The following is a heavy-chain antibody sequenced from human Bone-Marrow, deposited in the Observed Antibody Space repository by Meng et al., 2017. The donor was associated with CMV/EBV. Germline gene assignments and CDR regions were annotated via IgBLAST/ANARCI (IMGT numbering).Heavy chain of an antibody. CDR3: AKGPIVRGVISYYGMDV. CDR1: GFTFDDYA. J-gene: IGHJ6*02. Sequence: GESLKISCAASGFTFDDYAMHWVRQAPGKGLEWVSLISWDGGSTYYADSVKGRFTISRDNSKNSLYLQMNSLRAEDTALYYCAKGPIVRGVISYYGMDVWCQRTTVTVSS. CDR2: ISWDGGST. V-gene: IGHV3-43D*03. D-gene: IGHD3-10*01.